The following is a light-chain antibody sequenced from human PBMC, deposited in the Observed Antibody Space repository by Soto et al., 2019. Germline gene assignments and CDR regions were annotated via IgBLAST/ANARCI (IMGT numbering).Light chain of an antibody. CDR3: QHYGSSQIT. V-gene: IGKV3-20*01. J-gene: IGKJ5*01. CDR2: GAS. CDR1: QSVSSSY. Sequence: EIVLTQSPGTLSLSPGERATLSCRASQSVSSSYLAWYQQKPGQAPRLLIYGASRWATGIPDRFSGSGSGTDFSLTISRLEPEDFAVYYCQHYGSSQITFGQGTRLEIK.